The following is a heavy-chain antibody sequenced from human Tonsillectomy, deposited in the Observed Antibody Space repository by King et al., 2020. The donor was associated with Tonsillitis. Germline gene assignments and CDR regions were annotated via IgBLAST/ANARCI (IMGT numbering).Heavy chain of an antibody. CDR1: GYNFARFW. Sequence: VQLVESGAEVKKPGESLKISCTSSGYNFARFWIGWVRQMPGKGLEWMGFMFPGDSDTRYSPSFEGQVTMSVDKSISTAYLQWSSLKASDTAMYYCVRPFAAAGFDPWGQGTLVTVSS. D-gene: IGHD6-13*01. CDR2: MFPGDSDT. CDR3: VRPFAAAGFDP. V-gene: IGHV5-51*03. J-gene: IGHJ5*02.